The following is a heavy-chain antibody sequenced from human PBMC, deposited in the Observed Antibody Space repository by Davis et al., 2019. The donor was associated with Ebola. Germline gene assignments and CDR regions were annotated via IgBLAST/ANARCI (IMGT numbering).Heavy chain of an antibody. CDR2: IRGKSDYI. Sequence: GGSLRLSCAASGFTFSSYWMSWVRQAPGKGLEWISHIRGKSDYITYSDSVKGRFTISRDNAKDSLYLQLNSLRDDDTAMYYCVRDLDWAFDYWGQGTLVTVSS. CDR3: VRDLDWAFDY. D-gene: IGHD3-9*01. J-gene: IGHJ4*02. CDR1: GFTFSSYW. V-gene: IGHV3-48*02.